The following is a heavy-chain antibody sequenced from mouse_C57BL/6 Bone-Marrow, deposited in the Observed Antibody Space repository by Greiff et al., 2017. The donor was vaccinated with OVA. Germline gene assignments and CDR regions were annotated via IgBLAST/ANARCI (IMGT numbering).Heavy chain of an antibody. CDR3: ARRDSNPFAY. CDR1: GFTFSDYG. CDR2: ISSGSSTI. D-gene: IGHD2-5*01. V-gene: IGHV5-17*01. Sequence: EVKLVESGGGLVKPGGSLKLSCAASGFTFSDYGMHWVRQAPEKGLEWVAYISSGSSTIYYADTVKGRFTISRDNAKNTLFLQMTSLRSEDTAMYYCARRDSNPFAYWGQGTLVTVSA. J-gene: IGHJ3*01.